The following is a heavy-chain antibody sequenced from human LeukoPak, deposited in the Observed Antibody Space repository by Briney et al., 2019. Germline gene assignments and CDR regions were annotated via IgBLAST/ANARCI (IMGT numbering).Heavy chain of an antibody. J-gene: IGHJ3*02. CDR1: GYTLTELS. V-gene: IGHV1-24*01. CDR2: FDPEDGET. CDR3: ATEVDTAMGHAFDI. Sequence: ASVTVSCKVSGYTLTELSMHWVRQAPGKGLEWMGGFDPEDGETIYAQKFQGRVTMTEDTSTDTAYMELSSLRSEDTAVYYCATEVDTAMGHAFDIWGQGTMVTVSS. D-gene: IGHD5-18*01.